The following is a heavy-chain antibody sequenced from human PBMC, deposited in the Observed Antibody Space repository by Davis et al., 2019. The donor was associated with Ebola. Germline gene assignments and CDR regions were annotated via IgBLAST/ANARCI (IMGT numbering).Heavy chain of an antibody. D-gene: IGHD2-15*01. CDR1: GFTFNTYA. Sequence: GGSLRLSCAASGFTFNTYAMHWVHQAPGKGLEKVSDISSNGGRTYYAKSVKGRFTISRDNSNNLLYLQMNSLRAEDTAVYYCAIPDCSGANCYSVYIKNWGQGTLVTVSS. CDR3: AIPDCSGANCYSVYIKN. V-gene: IGHV3-64*01. CDR2: ISSNGGRT. J-gene: IGHJ4*02.